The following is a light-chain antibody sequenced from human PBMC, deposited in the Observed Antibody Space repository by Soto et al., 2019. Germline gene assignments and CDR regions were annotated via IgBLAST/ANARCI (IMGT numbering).Light chain of an antibody. V-gene: IGLV1-40*01. CDR3: QSYDRSLSGWV. CDR2: GNS. J-gene: IGLJ3*02. Sequence: QPVLTQPPSVSGAPGQRVTISCTGSSSNIGAGYDVHWYQQLPGTAPKLLIYGNSNRPSGVPDRFSGSKSGTSASLAITGLQAEEEADYYCQSYDRSLSGWVFGGGTKLTVL. CDR1: SSNIGAGYD.